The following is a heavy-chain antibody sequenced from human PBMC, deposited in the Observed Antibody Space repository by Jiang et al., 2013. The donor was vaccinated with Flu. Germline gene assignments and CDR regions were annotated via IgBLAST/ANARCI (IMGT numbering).Heavy chain of an antibody. V-gene: IGHV4-59*01. CDR2: IYYSGST. CDR3: ARSVGHYDSNGYREYFQH. CDR1: GGSINGYY. Sequence: GLVKPSETLSLTCTVSGGSINGYYWTWVRQPPGRGLEWIGYIYYSGSTNYNPSLKSRVTISLDTSKNQFSLRLSSVTAADTAVYYCARSVGHYDSNGYREYFQHWGQGSLVTVSS. D-gene: IGHD3-22*01. J-gene: IGHJ1*01.